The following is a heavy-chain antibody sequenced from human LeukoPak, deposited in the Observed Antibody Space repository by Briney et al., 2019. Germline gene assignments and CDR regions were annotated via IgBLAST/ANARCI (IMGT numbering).Heavy chain of an antibody. CDR2: IASKTDGGTT. Sequence: GGSLRLSCAASGFTFSSYWMSWVRQAPGKGLEWVGRIASKTDGGTTDYAAPVKGRFTISRDDSKNTLFLQMNSLKTEDTAVYYCTTGIRGDCGQGTLVTVSS. CDR3: TTGIRGD. D-gene: IGHD6-13*01. CDR1: GFTFSSYW. V-gene: IGHV3-15*04. J-gene: IGHJ4*02.